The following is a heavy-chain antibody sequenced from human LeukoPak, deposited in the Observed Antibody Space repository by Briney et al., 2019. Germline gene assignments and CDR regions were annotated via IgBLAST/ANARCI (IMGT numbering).Heavy chain of an antibody. CDR3: ARERYDFWSGYSNTPLDY. J-gene: IGHJ4*02. V-gene: IGHV3-30-3*01. CDR2: ISYDGSNK. D-gene: IGHD3-3*01. Sequence: GGSLRLSCAASGFTFSSYAMHWVRQAPGKGLEWVEVISYDGSNKYYTDSVQGRFTISRDNSKNTLYLQMNSLRAEHTAVYYCARERYDFWSGYSNTPLDYWGQGTLVTVSS. CDR1: GFTFSSYA.